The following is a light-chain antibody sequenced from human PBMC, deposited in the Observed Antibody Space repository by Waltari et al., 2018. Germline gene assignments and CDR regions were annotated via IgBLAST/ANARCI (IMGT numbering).Light chain of an antibody. CDR3: QQAYNTPVT. V-gene: IGKV1-39*01. J-gene: IGKJ3*01. Sequence: DIQMTQSPSSLSASVGDRVAITCRASQTINTCLNWYQKKPGKAPKLRIYGASTLHNGVPSRFSGSASGTDFTLIISSLQPEDFATYYCQQAYNTPVTFGPGTKVDIK. CDR2: GAS. CDR1: QTINTC.